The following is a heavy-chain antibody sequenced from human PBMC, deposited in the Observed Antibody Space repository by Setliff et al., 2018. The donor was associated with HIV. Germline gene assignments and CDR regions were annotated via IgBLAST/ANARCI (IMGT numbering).Heavy chain of an antibody. D-gene: IGHD3-10*01. Sequence: GASVKVSCKASGYTFSGYYIHWVRQAPGQGLEGMGWINPNNGDTKYAQKFQGWVTMTRDTSISTAYMELSRLRSDDTAVYYCAKVRDYGSGSYYNWYFDLWGRGTRVTVSS. J-gene: IGHJ2*01. CDR1: GYTFSGYY. CDR3: AKVRDYGSGSYYNWYFDL. CDR2: INPNNGDT. V-gene: IGHV1-2*04.